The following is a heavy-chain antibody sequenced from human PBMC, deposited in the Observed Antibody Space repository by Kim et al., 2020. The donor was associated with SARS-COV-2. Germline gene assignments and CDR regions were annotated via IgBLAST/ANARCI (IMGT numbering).Heavy chain of an antibody. Sequence: SETLSLTCTVSGGSISSYYWSWIRQPPGKGLEWIGYIYYSGSTNYNPSLKSRVTISVDTSKNQFSLKLSSVTAADTAVYYCAREAAAGVNDYWGQGTLVTVSS. J-gene: IGHJ4*02. CDR1: GGSISSYY. CDR2: IYYSGST. V-gene: IGHV4-59*13. D-gene: IGHD6-13*01. CDR3: AREAAAGVNDY.